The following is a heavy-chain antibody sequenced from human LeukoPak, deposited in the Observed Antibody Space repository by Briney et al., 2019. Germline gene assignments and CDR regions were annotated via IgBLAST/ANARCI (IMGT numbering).Heavy chain of an antibody. J-gene: IGHJ4*02. V-gene: IGHV3-66*01. CDR2: IYSGGST. Sequence: RGSLRLSCAASGFTVSSNYMSWVRQAPGKGLEWVSVIYSGGSTYYADSVKGRFTISRDNSKNTLYLQMNSLRAEDTAVYYCAREGSGSSPSYYFDYWGQGTLVTVSS. CDR3: AREGSGSSPSYYFDY. CDR1: GFTVSSNY. D-gene: IGHD1-26*01.